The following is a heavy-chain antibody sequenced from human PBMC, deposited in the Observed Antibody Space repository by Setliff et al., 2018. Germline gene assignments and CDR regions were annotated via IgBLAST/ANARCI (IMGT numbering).Heavy chain of an antibody. CDR3: ARGDSSGYYYVQEVFIDY. CDR1: GFTFSSYA. Sequence: GGSLRLSCAASGFTFSSYAMHWVRQAPGKGLGWVAVISYDGSNKYYADSVKGRFTISRDNSKNTLYLQMNSLRAEDTAVYYCARGDSSGYYYVQEVFIDYWGQGTLVTVSS. J-gene: IGHJ4*02. CDR2: ISYDGSNK. V-gene: IGHV3-30*04. D-gene: IGHD3-22*01.